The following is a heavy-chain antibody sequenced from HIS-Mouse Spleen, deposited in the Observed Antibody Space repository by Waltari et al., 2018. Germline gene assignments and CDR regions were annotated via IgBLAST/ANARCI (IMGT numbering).Heavy chain of an antibody. CDR1: GGSISSSSYY. V-gene: IGHV4-39*07. CDR3: AREIPYSSSWYDWYFDL. Sequence: QLQLQESGPGLVKPSETLSLTCTVSGGSISSSSYYWGWIRQPPGKGLEWIGSIYDSGSTDYNPSLKSRVTISVETSKNQFSLKLSSVTATDTAVYYCAREIPYSSSWYDWYFDLWGRGTLVTVSS. D-gene: IGHD6-13*01. CDR2: IYDSGST. J-gene: IGHJ2*01.